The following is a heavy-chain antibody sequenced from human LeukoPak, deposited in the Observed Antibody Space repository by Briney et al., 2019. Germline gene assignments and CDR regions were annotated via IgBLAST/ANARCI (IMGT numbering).Heavy chain of an antibody. D-gene: IGHD1-26*01. CDR2: INPSGGSP. CDR3: ARAQGSYYHYYMDV. CDR1: GYTFTSYH. Sequence: ASVKVSCKPSGYTFTSYHLHWVRQAPGQGLEWMGIINPSGGSPNYAQKFQGRVTMTRDMSTSTVNMELSSLRSEDTAVYYCARAQGSYYHYYMDVWGKGTTVTVSS. V-gene: IGHV1-46*01. J-gene: IGHJ6*03.